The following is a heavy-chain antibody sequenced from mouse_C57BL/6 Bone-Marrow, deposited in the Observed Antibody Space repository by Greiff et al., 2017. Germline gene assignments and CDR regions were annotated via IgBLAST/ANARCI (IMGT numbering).Heavy chain of an antibody. CDR2: IDPEDGDT. CDR3: TTGGVSPDY. V-gene: IGHV14-1*01. CDR1: GFNIKDYY. Sequence: VQLQQSGAELVRPGASAKLSCTASGFNIKDYYMHWVKQRPEQGLEWIGRIDPEDGDTEYAPKFQGKATMTADPSSNTAYLQLSSLTSEDTAVYYCTTGGVSPDYWGQGTTLTVSS. J-gene: IGHJ2*01.